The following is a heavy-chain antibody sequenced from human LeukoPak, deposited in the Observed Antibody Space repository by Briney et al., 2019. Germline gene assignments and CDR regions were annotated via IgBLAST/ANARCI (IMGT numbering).Heavy chain of an antibody. Sequence: GGSLRLSCAASGFTVSSNYMSWVCQAPGKGLEWVSVIYSGGSTYYADSVKGRFTISRDNSKNTLYLQMNSLRAEDTAVYYCAKNHDYGDYGILWYFDLWGRGTLVTVSS. V-gene: IGHV3-66*01. CDR2: IYSGGST. J-gene: IGHJ2*01. CDR3: AKNHDYGDYGILWYFDL. D-gene: IGHD4-17*01. CDR1: GFTVSSNY.